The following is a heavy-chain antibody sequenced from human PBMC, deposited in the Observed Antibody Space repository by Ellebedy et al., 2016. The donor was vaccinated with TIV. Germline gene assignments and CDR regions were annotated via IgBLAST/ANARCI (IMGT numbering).Heavy chain of an antibody. CDR2: ITRDGTST. CDR3: AKDQIGATSRDPFYGMDV. J-gene: IGHJ6*02. V-gene: IGHV3-43*02. Sequence: PGGSLRLSCAASGFTFADFAMHWVRQVPGKGLEWVSVITRDGTSTYYADSVKGRFTISRDNSKNSLYLQMNSLRSEDTAFYYCAKDQIGATSRDPFYGMDVWGQGTTVTVSS. CDR1: GFTFADFA. D-gene: IGHD1-26*01.